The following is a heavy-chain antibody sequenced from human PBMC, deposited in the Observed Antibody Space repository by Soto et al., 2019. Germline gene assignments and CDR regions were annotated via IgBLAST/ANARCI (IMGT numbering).Heavy chain of an antibody. J-gene: IGHJ4*02. CDR3: ARDRRYYDRSGYYYDY. D-gene: IGHD3-22*01. V-gene: IGHV1-18*01. Sequence: ASVKVSCKASGYTFTSYGISWVRQAPGQGLEWMGWISAYNGNTNYAQKLQGRVTMTTDTSTSTAYMELRSLRSDDTAVYYCARDRRYYDRSGYYYDYWGQGTLVTLSS. CDR1: GYTFTSYG. CDR2: ISAYNGNT.